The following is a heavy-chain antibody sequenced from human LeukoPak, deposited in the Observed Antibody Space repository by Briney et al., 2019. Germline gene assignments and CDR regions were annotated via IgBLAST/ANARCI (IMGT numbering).Heavy chain of an antibody. J-gene: IGHJ4*02. CDR1: GFTFDDYA. V-gene: IGHV3-9*01. Sequence: GGSLRLSCAASGFTFDDYAMHWVRQAPGKGLEWVSGISWNSGSIGYADSVKGRFTISRDNAKNSLYLQMNSLRAEDTALYYCAKAYEYSSSWHPFDYWGQGTLVTVSS. D-gene: IGHD6-13*01. CDR3: AKAYEYSSSWHPFDY. CDR2: ISWNSGSI.